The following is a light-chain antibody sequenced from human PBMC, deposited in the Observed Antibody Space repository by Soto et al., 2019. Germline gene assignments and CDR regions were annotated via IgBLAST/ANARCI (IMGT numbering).Light chain of an antibody. V-gene: IGKV3-11*01. CDR2: RTS. Sequence: EIVMTQSPATLSVSPGERATLSCRASQSISSNLAWYQQKPGQAPRLLMFRTSSRATGFPARFSGSGSGTDFTLTISSLEPEDFGVYYCQQRSNWPPVTFGGGTKVEIK. CDR3: QQRSNWPPVT. J-gene: IGKJ4*01. CDR1: QSISSN.